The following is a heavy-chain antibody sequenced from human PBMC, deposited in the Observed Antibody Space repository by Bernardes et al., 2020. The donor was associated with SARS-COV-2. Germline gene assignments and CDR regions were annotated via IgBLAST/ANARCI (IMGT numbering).Heavy chain of an antibody. CDR3: ARSVDTAMVGGGFYYSGMDV. Sequence: SETLSLTCTVSGGSISSSSYYWGWIRQPPGKGLEWIERIYYSGSTYYNPSLKSRVTISVDTSKTQLSLNLSSVTAADTAVYYCARSVDTAMVGGGFYYSGMDVWGQGTTVTVS. J-gene: IGHJ6*02. CDR2: IYYSGST. V-gene: IGHV4-39*01. D-gene: IGHD5-18*01. CDR1: GGSISSSSYY.